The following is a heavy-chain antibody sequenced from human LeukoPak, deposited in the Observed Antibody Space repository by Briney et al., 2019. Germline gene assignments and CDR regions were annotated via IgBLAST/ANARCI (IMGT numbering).Heavy chain of an antibody. V-gene: IGHV1-18*01. J-gene: IGHJ4*02. CDR3: ARDKGEYSSGWYHTYYFDY. CDR2: ISAYNGNT. D-gene: IGHD6-19*01. CDR1: GYTFTSYG. Sequence: ASVKVSCKASGYTFTSYGISWVRQAPGQGLEWMGWISAYNGNTNYAQKLQGRVTMTTDTSTSTAYMELRSLRSDDTAVYYCARDKGEYSSGWYHTYYFDYWGQGTLVTVSS.